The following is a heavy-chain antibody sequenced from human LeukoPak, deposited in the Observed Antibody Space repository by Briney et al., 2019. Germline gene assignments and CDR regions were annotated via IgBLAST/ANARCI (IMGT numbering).Heavy chain of an antibody. V-gene: IGHV1-8*01. CDR1: GYPFTTYE. CDR2: VHPNSGNT. J-gene: IGHJ5*02. D-gene: IGHD1-14*01. CDR3: ARGPRNDP. Sequence: ASVKVSCKTSGYPFTTYEINWVRQAAGQGLEWMGWVHPNSGNTAYAQKFQGRVTMTRDTSISTTYMELSGLRSDDTDVYFCARGPRNDPWGQGTLVTVSS.